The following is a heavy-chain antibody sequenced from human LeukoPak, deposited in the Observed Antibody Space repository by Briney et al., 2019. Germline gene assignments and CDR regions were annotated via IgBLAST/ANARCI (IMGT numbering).Heavy chain of an antibody. CDR1: GFTFSSYW. J-gene: IGHJ4*02. CDR3: ARASYDSSGYYYGLDY. D-gene: IGHD3-22*01. Sequence: GGSLRLSCAASGFTFSSYWMTWGRQAPGKGLEWVANIKQDGSEKYQVDSVKGRFTISRDNAKNSLYLQMNSLRAEDTAVYYCARASYDSSGYYYGLDYWGQGTLVTVSS. V-gene: IGHV3-7*01. CDR2: IKQDGSEK.